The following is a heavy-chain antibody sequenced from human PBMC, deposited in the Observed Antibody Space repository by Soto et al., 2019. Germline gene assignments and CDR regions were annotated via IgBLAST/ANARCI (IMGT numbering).Heavy chain of an antibody. J-gene: IGHJ6*02. CDR1: GGSISSYY. Sequence: SETLSLTCTVSGGSISSYYWSWIRQPPGKGLEWIGYIYYSGSTNYNPSLKSRVTISVDTSKNQFSLKLSSVAAADTAVYYCARERGYSYGSDYGMDVWGQGTTVTVSS. CDR3: ARERGYSYGSDYGMDV. D-gene: IGHD5-18*01. V-gene: IGHV4-59*01. CDR2: IYYSGST.